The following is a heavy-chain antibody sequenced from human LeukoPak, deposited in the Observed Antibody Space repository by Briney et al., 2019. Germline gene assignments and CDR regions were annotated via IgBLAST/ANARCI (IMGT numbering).Heavy chain of an antibody. V-gene: IGHV4-39*01. Sequence: SETLSLTCTVSGGSISSSSYYWGWIRQPPGKGLEWIGSIYYSGSTYYNPSLKSRVTISVDTSKNQFSLKLSPVTAADTAVYYCASQGYSSGFDYWGQGTLVTVSS. CDR1: GGSISSSSYY. J-gene: IGHJ4*02. CDR2: IYYSGST. CDR3: ASQGYSSGFDY. D-gene: IGHD6-19*01.